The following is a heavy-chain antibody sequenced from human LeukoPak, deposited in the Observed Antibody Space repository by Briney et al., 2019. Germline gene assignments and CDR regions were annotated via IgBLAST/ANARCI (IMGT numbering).Heavy chain of an antibody. CDR1: GGSTSSYY. J-gene: IGHJ3*02. CDR3: ARVLLWFGETQPGAFDI. V-gene: IGHV4-59*01. CDR2: IYCSGST. D-gene: IGHD3-10*01. Sequence: SETLSLTCTVSGGSTSSYYWSWIRQPPGKGLEWIGYIYCSGSTNYNPSLKSRVTISVDTSKNQFSLKLSSVTAADTAVYYCARVLLWFGETQPGAFDIWGQGTMVTVSS.